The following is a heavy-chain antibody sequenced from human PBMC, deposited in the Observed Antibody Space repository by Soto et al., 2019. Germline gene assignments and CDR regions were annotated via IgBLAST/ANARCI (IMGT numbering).Heavy chain of an antibody. D-gene: IGHD3-3*01. CDR3: ARAPSSAYYYYYYMDV. Sequence: GGSLRLSCAASGFTVSSNYMSWVRQAPGKGLEWVSVIYSGGSTYYADSVKGRFTISSDNSKNTLYLQMNSLRAEDTAVYYCARAPSSAYYYYYYMDVWGKGTTVTVSS. V-gene: IGHV3-66*01. J-gene: IGHJ6*03. CDR2: IYSGGST. CDR1: GFTVSSNY.